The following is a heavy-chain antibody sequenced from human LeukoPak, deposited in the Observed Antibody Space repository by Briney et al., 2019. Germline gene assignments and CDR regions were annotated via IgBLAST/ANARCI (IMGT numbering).Heavy chain of an antibody. J-gene: IGHJ5*02. D-gene: IGHD2-2*01. CDR2: ISAYNGNT. CDR1: GYTFTSYG. V-gene: IGHV1-18*01. CDR3: ARDPVGYCSSTSCYPNWFDP. Sequence: GASVKVSCKASGYTFTSYGISWVRQAPGQGLEWMAWISAYNGNTNYAQKLQGRVTMTTDTSTSTAYMELRSLRSDDTAVYYCARDPVGYCSSTSCYPNWFDPWGQGTLVTVSS.